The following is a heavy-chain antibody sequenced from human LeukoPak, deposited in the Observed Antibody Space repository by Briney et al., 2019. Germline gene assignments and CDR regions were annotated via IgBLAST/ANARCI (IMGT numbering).Heavy chain of an antibody. CDR1: GYSLSIGYY. CDR3: ARRLDSWSFDS. Sequence: SETLSLTCAVSGYSLSIGYYWGWIRQPPGKGLEWIGNMYRSGYTYYNPSLKSRVTISVDTSKNQFSLKLSSVTAADTAVYYCARRLDSWSFDSWGQGTLATVSS. D-gene: IGHD3-9*01. J-gene: IGHJ4*02. CDR2: MYRSGYT. V-gene: IGHV4-38-2*01.